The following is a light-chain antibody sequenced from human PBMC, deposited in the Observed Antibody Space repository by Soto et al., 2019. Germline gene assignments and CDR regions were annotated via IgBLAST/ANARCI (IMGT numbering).Light chain of an antibody. Sequence: EIVLTQSPGTLSLSPGERATLSCRASQSVSSTFLAWYQQKPGQAPRLLIYGASSRATGIPGRFSGSGSGTDFTLTISRLEPEDLAVYYCQQYGNSPRTFGQGTKVEIK. CDR3: QQYGNSPRT. CDR1: QSVSSTF. CDR2: GAS. J-gene: IGKJ1*01. V-gene: IGKV3-20*01.